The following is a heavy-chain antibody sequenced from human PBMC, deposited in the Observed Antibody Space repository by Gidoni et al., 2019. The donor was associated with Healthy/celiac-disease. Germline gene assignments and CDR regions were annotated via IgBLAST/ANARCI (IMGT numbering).Heavy chain of an antibody. CDR3: AREGIVVVTAIYYYYYGMDV. V-gene: IGHV4-61*02. J-gene: IGHJ6*02. D-gene: IGHD2-21*02. CDR1: GGSISSGSYY. Sequence: QVQLQESLPGLVKPSQTLSLTCTVSGGSISSGSYYCRWIRQPAGKGLEWIGRIYTSGSPNYNPTLKSRVTISVDTSKNQFSLKLSSVTAADTAVYYCAREGIVVVTAIYYYYYGMDVWGQGTTVTVSS. CDR2: IYTSGSP.